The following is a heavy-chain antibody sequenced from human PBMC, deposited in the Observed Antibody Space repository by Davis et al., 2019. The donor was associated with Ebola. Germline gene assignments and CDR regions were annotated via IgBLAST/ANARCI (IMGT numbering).Heavy chain of an antibody. CDR1: GFTFSSYA. V-gene: IGHV3-23*01. J-gene: IGHJ4*02. CDR3: AKDLYSSSWYHGKFDY. D-gene: IGHD6-13*01. Sequence: GESLKISCAASGFTFSSYAMSWVRQAPGKGLEWVSALGGSGGNTYYADSVKGRFTISRDNSKNTLYLQMNSLRAEDTAVYYCAKDLYSSSWYHGKFDYWGQGTLVTVSS. CDR2: LGGSGGNT.